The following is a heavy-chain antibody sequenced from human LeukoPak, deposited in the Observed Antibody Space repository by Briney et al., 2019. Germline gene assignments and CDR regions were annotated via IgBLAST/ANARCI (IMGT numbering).Heavy chain of an antibody. V-gene: IGHV4-30-2*01. D-gene: IGHD2-15*01. CDR2: INHSGST. CDR3: ASWSCSGGSCYLGFWF. Sequence: SQTLSLTCAVSGGSISSGGYSWSWIRQPPGKGLEWIGEINHSGSTNYNPSLKSRVSISVDTSKNQFSLKLSSVTAADTAVYYCASWSCSGGSCYLGFWFWGQGTLVTVSS. CDR1: GGSISSGGYS. J-gene: IGHJ4*02.